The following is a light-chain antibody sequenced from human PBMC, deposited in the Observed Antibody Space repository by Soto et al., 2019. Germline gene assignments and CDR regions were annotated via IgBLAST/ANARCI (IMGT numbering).Light chain of an antibody. J-gene: IGLJ2*01. CDR3: QSYDSSLSGPV. CDR1: SSNIGAGYD. Sequence: QPVLTQPPSVSGAPGQRVTISCTGSSSNIGAGYDVHWYQQLPGTAPKLLIYGNSNRPSGVPDRFSGSKSDTSASLAITGLQAEDEADYYCQSYDSSLSGPVFGGGTKVTVL. CDR2: GNS. V-gene: IGLV1-40*01.